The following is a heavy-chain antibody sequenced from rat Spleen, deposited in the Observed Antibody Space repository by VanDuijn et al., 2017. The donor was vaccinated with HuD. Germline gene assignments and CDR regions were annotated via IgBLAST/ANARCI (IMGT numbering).Heavy chain of an antibody. D-gene: IGHD1-1*01. J-gene: IGHJ2*01. CDR1: GFTFSDYN. CDR2: IIYDGSRT. Sequence: EVQLVESGGGLVQPGRSLKLSCAASGFTFSDYNMAWVRQAPKKGLEWVATIIYDGSRTYYRDSVKGRFTISRDNAKSTQFLQMDSLRSEDTATYYCARHPDYSNYFDYWGQGVMVTVSS. V-gene: IGHV5S10*01. CDR3: ARHPDYSNYFDY.